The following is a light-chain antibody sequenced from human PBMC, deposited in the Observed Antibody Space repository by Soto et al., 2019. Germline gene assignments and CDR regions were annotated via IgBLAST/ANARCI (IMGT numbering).Light chain of an antibody. CDR3: SSYTSSSTSQMV. CDR2: DVS. J-gene: IGLJ2*01. V-gene: IGLV2-14*01. Sequence: QSALTQPASVSGSPGQSXTXXXXXXXXXXXCYTYVSWYQQHPGKAPKLMIYDVSNRPSGVSNRFSGSKSGNTASLTISGLQAEDEADYYCSSYTSSSTSQMVFGGGTKLTVL. CDR1: XXXXXCYTY.